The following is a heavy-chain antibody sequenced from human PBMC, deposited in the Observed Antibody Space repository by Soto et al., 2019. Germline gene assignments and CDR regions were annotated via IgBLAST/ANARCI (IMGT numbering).Heavy chain of an antibody. V-gene: IGHV3-74*01. CDR2: INSDGSST. Sequence: PGEPLRLSCAASGFTFSSYWIHWVRQPPGKGLVWVSRINSDGSSTSYADSVKGRFTISRGNAKNTLYLQMNSRRGEDMAVYYCGRRGYGLDVCGKGLTVTV. D-gene: IGHD3-10*01. CDR3: GRRGYGLDV. J-gene: IGHJ6*04. CDR1: GFTFSSYW.